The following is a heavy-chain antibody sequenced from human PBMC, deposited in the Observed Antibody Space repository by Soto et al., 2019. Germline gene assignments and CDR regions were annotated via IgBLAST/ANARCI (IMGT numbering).Heavy chain of an antibody. V-gene: IGHV3-48*03. CDR1: GFTFSSYE. J-gene: IGHJ6*02. CDR3: ARDTGLGCSSTSCYTYYYYGMDV. Sequence: LRLSCAASGFTFSSYEMNWVRQAPGKGLEWVSYISSSGSTIYYADSVKGRFTISRDNAKNSLYLQMNSLRAEDTAVYYCARDTGLGCSSTSCYTYYYYGMDVWGQGTTVTVSS. D-gene: IGHD2-2*02. CDR2: ISSSGSTI.